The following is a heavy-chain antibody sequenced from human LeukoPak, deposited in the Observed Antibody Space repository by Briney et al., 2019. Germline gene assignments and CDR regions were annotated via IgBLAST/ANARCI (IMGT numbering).Heavy chain of an antibody. V-gene: IGHV4-30-4*01. CDR3: ARAAYDSSGYYRFDY. J-gene: IGHJ4*02. D-gene: IGHD3-22*01. Sequence: SQTLSLTCTVSGGSISSGDDYWSWIRQPPGKGLEWIGYIYYSGSTYYNPSLKSRVTISVDTSKNQFSLKLSSVTAADTAVYYCARAAYDSSGYYRFDYWGQGTLVTVSS. CDR1: GGSISSGDDY. CDR2: IYYSGST.